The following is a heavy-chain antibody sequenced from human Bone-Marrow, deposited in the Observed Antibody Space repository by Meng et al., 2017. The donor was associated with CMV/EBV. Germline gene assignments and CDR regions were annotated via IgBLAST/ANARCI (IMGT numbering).Heavy chain of an antibody. D-gene: IGHD3-3*01. J-gene: IGHJ4*02. V-gene: IGHV3-48*04. Sequence: GESLKISCAASGFTFSSYWMSWVRQAPGKGLEWVSYISSSSSTIYYADSVKGRFTISRDNAKNSLYLQMNSLRAEDTAVYYCARGKDPTYYDFWSGYYGFDYWGQGTLVTVSS. CDR3: ARGKDPTYYDFWSGYYGFDY. CDR2: ISSSSSTI. CDR1: GFTFSSYW.